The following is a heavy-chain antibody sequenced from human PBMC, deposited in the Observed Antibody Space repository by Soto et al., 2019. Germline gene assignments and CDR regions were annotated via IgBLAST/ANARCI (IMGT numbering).Heavy chain of an antibody. CDR3: ARYLGFGFGYSYAFAIDV. Sequence: SVKVSCKASGYTFSNYGISWVRQGPGQGLEWMGWISGYNGNTHYEEKVQDRIKMTTDTSTSTTYLELRSLRSDDTAVYFCARYLGFGFGYSYAFAIDVWGQGNTVIFSS. CDR2: ISGYNGNT. D-gene: IGHD5-18*01. V-gene: IGHV1-18*01. CDR1: GYTFSNYG. J-gene: IGHJ6*02.